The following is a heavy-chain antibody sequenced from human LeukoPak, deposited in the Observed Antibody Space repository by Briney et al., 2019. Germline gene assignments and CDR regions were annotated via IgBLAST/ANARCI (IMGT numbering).Heavy chain of an antibody. D-gene: IGHD3-10*01. CDR3: AKDHKYYGSGSYYDTSQYAFDI. V-gene: IGHV3-23*01. J-gene: IGHJ3*02. Sequence: GGSLRLSCAASGFTFSSYAMSWVRQAPGKGLEWVSGISGSGGSTYYADSVKGRFTISRDNSKNTLYLQMNSLRAEDTAVYYCAKDHKYYGSGSYYDTSQYAFDIWGQGTMVTVPS. CDR2: ISGSGGST. CDR1: GFTFSSYA.